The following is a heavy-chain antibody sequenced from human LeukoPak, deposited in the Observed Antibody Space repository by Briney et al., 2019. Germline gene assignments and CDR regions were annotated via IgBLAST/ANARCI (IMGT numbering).Heavy chain of an antibody. CDR3: AGHRYDSSGYSYWFDP. Sequence: GGSLRLSCAASGFTFSSYEMNWVRQAPGKGLEWVSYISSSGSTIYYADSVKGRFTISRDNAKNSLYLQMNSLRAEDTAVYYCAGHRYDSSGYSYWFDPWGQGALVTVSS. V-gene: IGHV3-48*03. CDR1: GFTFSSYE. J-gene: IGHJ5*02. CDR2: ISSSGSTI. D-gene: IGHD3-22*01.